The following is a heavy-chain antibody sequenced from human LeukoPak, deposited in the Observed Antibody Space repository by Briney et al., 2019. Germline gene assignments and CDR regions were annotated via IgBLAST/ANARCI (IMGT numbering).Heavy chain of an antibody. CDR3: AKDIVVVVAATVGAFDI. Sequence: GGSLRLSCAASGFTFSSYAMSWVRQAPGKGLEWVSAISGSGGSTYYADSVKGRFTISRDNSKNTLYLQMNSLRAEDTAVYYCAKDIVVVVAATVGAFDIWGQGTMVTVSS. J-gene: IGHJ3*02. V-gene: IGHV3-23*01. CDR2: ISGSGGST. CDR1: GFTFSSYA. D-gene: IGHD2-15*01.